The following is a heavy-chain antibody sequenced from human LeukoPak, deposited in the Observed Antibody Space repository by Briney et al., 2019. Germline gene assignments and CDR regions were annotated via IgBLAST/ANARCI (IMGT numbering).Heavy chain of an antibody. V-gene: IGHV3-53*01. Sequence: PGGSLRLSCAASGFTVSSNYMSWVRQAPGKGLEWVSVIYSGGSTYYADSVKGRFTISRDNSKNTLYLQMNSLRAEDTAVYYCARANVWYSYGSYYFDYWGQGTLVTVSS. CDR3: ARANVWYSYGSYYFDY. CDR1: GFTVSSNY. D-gene: IGHD5-18*01. J-gene: IGHJ4*02. CDR2: IYSGGST.